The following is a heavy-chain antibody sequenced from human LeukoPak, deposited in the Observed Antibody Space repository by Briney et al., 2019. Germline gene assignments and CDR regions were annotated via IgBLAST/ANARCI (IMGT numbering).Heavy chain of an antibody. Sequence: GGSLRLSCAASGFTFSSNWMSWVRQAPGKGLEWVGNIQPDGSEQYPVDFVKGRFTISRDNSKNTLSLHMNSLRAEDTALYYCAKWFLPIAPAGTEVFWGQGTLVTVSS. CDR1: GFTFSSNW. V-gene: IGHV3-7*03. CDR2: IQPDGSEQ. J-gene: IGHJ4*02. D-gene: IGHD6-13*01. CDR3: AKWFLPIAPAGTEVF.